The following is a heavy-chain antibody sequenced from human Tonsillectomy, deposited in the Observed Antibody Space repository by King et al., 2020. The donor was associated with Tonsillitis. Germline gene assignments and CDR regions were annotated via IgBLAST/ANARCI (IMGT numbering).Heavy chain of an antibody. CDR2: VSWDSAGI. D-gene: IGHD2/OR15-2a*01. CDR3: AKGGSSXDLCPEH. V-gene: IGHV3-43*01. J-gene: IGHJ4*02. CDR1: GFPFDDYT. Sequence: VQLVESGGAVVQPGGSLRLSCAASGFPFDDYTMHWVRQVPGKALEWVSLVSWDSAGIYYADSVKGRFAISRENSKNSLYLQMNSLRPDDTAFYYCAKGGSSXDLCPEHWGQGTLVTVSS.